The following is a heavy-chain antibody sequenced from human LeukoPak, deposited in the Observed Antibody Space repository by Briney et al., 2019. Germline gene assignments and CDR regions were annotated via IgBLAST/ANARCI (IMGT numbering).Heavy chain of an antibody. J-gene: IGHJ4*02. D-gene: IGHD3-22*01. CDR3: ARGFYYYETNGPFVY. CDR1: GFSFNSYA. Sequence: GRCLTLSCAASGFSFNSYAMFWARQAPGKGLEWVTVIASDGSDKHYTRSVKGRFTISRDNSKNTLSLQMNSLRAEDTAVYYCARGFYYYETNGPFVYWGQGTPVTVSS. V-gene: IGHV3-30-3*01. CDR2: IASDGSDK.